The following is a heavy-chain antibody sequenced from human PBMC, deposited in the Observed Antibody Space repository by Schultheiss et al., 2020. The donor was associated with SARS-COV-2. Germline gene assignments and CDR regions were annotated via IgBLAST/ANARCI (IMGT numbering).Heavy chain of an antibody. CDR3: VKDLHCSGGSCCY. J-gene: IGHJ4*02. D-gene: IGHD2-15*01. Sequence: GESLKISCAASGFTFSSYGMHWVRQAPGKGLEWVAVISYDGSNKYYADSVKGRFTISRDNSKNTLYLQMSSLRAEDTAVYYCVKDLHCSGGSCCYWGQGTLVTVSS. CDR1: GFTFSSYG. CDR2: ISYDGSNK. V-gene: IGHV3-30*18.